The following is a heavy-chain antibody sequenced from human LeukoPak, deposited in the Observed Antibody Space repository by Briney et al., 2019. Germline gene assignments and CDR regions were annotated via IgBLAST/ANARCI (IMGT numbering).Heavy chain of an antibody. Sequence: GGSLRLSCAASGFTFSSYGMHWVRQAPGKGLEWVAVIWYDGSNKYYADSVKGRFTISRDDSKNTLYLQMNSLRAEDTAVYYCARDSSGWGMAFDIWGQGTMVTVSS. CDR1: GFTFSSYG. CDR3: ARDSSGWGMAFDI. CDR2: IWYDGSNK. V-gene: IGHV3-33*01. J-gene: IGHJ3*02. D-gene: IGHD3-10*01.